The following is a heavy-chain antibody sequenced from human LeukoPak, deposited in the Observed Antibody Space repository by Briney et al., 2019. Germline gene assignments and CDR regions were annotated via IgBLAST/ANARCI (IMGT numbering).Heavy chain of an antibody. Sequence: GRSLRLSCAASGFTFSSYAMHWVRQAPGKGLEWVAVISYDGSNKYHADSVKGRFTISRDNSKNTLYLQMNSLRAEDTAVYYCARDKTTVTTFYYYGMDVWGQGTTVTVSS. D-gene: IGHD4-17*01. CDR3: ARDKTTVTTFYYYGMDV. CDR1: GFTFSSYA. J-gene: IGHJ6*02. V-gene: IGHV3-30-3*01. CDR2: ISYDGSNK.